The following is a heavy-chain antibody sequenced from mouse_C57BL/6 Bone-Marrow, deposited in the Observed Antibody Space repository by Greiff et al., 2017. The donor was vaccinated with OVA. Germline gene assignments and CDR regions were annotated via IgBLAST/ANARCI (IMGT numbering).Heavy chain of an antibody. J-gene: IGHJ1*03. CDR1: GYTFTSYG. V-gene: IGHV1-81*01. D-gene: IGHD1-1*01. CDR3: ARSGFITGYFDV. CDR2: IYPRSGNT. Sequence: VQLQQSGAELARPGASVKLSCQASGYTFTSYGISWVKQRTGQGLEWIGEIYPRSGNTYYNEKFKGKATLTADKSSSTAYMELRSLTSEDSAVYFCARSGFITGYFDVWGTGTTVTVSS.